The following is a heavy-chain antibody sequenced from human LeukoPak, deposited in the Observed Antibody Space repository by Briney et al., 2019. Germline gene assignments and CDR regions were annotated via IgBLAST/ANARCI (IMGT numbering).Heavy chain of an antibody. J-gene: IGHJ4*02. CDR1: GFTFSNYA. D-gene: IGHD1/OR15-1a*01. CDR3: AKSLHTWNSLFDY. V-gene: IGHV3-23*01. Sequence: PGRSLRLSCAASGFTFSNYAMTWVRQAPGKGLEWVSVISGRGDSAYYADSVKGRFTISRDNSKNTLYLQMSILRVEDTAVYYCAKSLHTWNSLFDYCGQGTLLTVSS. CDR2: ISGRGDSA.